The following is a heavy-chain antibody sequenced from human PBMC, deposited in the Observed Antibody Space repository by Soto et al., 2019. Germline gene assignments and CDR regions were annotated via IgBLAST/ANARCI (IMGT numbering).Heavy chain of an antibody. J-gene: IGHJ4*02. CDR1: GGFFSVYC. V-gene: IGHV4-34*01. CDR2: INQSGST. D-gene: IGHD6-13*01. Sequence: TLSLTCAVYGGFFSVYCWPWIRQAPGKGLEWIGEINQSGSTNYNPSLKSRISISVDTSKKQFSLKMSSVTAADTSVYYCARGPGITTAGTTEPAFDYWGQGTLVTVSS. CDR3: ARGPGITTAGTTEPAFDY.